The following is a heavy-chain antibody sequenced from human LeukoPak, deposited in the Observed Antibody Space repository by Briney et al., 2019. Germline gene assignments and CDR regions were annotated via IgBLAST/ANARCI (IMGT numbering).Heavy chain of an antibody. J-gene: IGHJ5*02. CDR1: GYSISSGYY. CDR2: IYHSGST. V-gene: IGHV4-38-2*01. D-gene: IGHD6-13*01. Sequence: PSKTLSLTCAVSGYSISSGYYWGWIRQPPGKGLEWIGSIYHSGSTYYNPSLKSRVTISVDTSKNQFSLKLSSVTAADTAVYYCARSPASIAAAGKDYNWFDPWGQGTLVTVSS. CDR3: ARSPASIAAAGKDYNWFDP.